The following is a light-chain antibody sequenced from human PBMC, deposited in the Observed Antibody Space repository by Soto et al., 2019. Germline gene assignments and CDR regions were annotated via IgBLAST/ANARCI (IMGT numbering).Light chain of an antibody. CDR3: QQNYVTPYT. CDR1: QSISVH. J-gene: IGKJ2*01. Sequence: DIQMTQSPSSLSASVGDTVTITCRASQSISVHLTWYQQKGGKVPKLLIYAASNLYTGVPSRFSGSGSETDFTLTISSLQPEDFATYYCQQNYVTPYTFGQGTKLEIK. V-gene: IGKV1-39*01. CDR2: AAS.